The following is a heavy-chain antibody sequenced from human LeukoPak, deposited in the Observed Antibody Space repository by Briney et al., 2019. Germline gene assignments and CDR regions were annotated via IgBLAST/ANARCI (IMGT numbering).Heavy chain of an antibody. V-gene: IGHV1-69*13. D-gene: IGHD3-22*01. J-gene: IGHJ4*02. CDR2: IIPIFGTA. Sequence: SVKVSCKASGGTFSSYATSWVRQAPGQGLEWMGGIIPIFGTANYAQKFQGRVTITADESTSTAYMELSSLRSEDTAVYYCASRRYDSSYFDYWGQGTLVTVSS. CDR3: ASRRYDSSYFDY. CDR1: GGTFSSYA.